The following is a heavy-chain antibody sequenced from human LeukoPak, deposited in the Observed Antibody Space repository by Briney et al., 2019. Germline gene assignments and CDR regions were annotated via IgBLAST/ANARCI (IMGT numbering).Heavy chain of an antibody. CDR3: VRDDTDCSGGSCYPPGDY. V-gene: IGHV3-53*01. J-gene: IGHJ4*02. CDR1: GFTVSSNY. Sequence: GGSLRLSCAASGFTVSSNYMSWVRQAPGKGLEWVSVIYSGGSTYYADSVKGRFTISRDNAKNSLYLQMNSLRAEDTAVYYCVRDDTDCSGGSCYPPGDYWGQGTLVTVSS. D-gene: IGHD2-15*01. CDR2: IYSGGST.